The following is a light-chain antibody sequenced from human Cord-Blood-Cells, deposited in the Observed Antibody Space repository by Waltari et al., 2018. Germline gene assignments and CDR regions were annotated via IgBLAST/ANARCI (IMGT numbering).Light chain of an antibody. Sequence: DVVMTQSPLSLPVTLGQPASISCRSSQSLVHSEGNTYLNWFQQRPGQSPRRLIYKVSNRDSGVPDRFSGSGSGTDFTLKISRVEAEDVGVYYCMQGTHWPLWTFGQGTKVEIK. CDR1: QSLVHSEGNTY. CDR2: KVS. J-gene: IGKJ1*01. CDR3: MQGTHWPLWT. V-gene: IGKV2-30*02.